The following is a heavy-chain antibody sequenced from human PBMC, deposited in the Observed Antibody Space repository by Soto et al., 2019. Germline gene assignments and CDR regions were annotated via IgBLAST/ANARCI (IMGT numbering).Heavy chain of an antibody. D-gene: IGHD1-26*01. CDR2: ISYDGSNK. CDR1: GFTFSSYA. V-gene: IGHV3-30-3*01. CDR3: ARYNDYNFGIVGASNDAFDI. Sequence: GGSLRLSCAASGFTFSSYAMHWVRQAPGKGLEWVAVISYDGSNKYYADSVKGRFTISRDNSKNTLYLQMNSLRAEDTAVYYCARYNDYNFGIVGASNDAFDIWGQGTMVTVSS. J-gene: IGHJ3*02.